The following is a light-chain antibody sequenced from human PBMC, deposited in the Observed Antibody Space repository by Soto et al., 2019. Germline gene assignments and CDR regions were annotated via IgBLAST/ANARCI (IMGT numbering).Light chain of an antibody. CDR2: WAS. V-gene: IGKV4-1*01. J-gene: IGKJ1*01. CDR1: QSVLYSSNNKNY. CDR3: QQYYSTLFWT. Sequence: DIVMTQSPDSLAVSLGERATINCKSSQSVLYSSNNKNYLAWYQQKPGQPPKLLIYWASTRESGVPDRFSGSGSGTDFTLTISSLQAEDVAVYYCQQYYSTLFWTFGQGTKVDI.